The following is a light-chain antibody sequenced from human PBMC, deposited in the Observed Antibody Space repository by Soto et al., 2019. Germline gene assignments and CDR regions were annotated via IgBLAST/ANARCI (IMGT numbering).Light chain of an antibody. J-gene: IGLJ3*02. CDR3: TSYVGNDIWV. CDR1: SSDVSAYNY. CDR2: EVT. Sequence: QSALTQPPSASGSPGQSVTISCTGTSSDVSAYNYVSWYQQYPGKAPKLMIYEVTKRPSGVPDRFSGSKSGNTASLTVSGLQAEDEADSYCTSYVGNDIWVFGGGTKLTVL. V-gene: IGLV2-8*01.